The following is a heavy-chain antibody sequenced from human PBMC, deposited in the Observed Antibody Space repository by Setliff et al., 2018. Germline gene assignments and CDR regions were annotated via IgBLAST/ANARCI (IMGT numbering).Heavy chain of an antibody. CDR2: IKSKTDGGTT. D-gene: IGHD3-10*01. J-gene: IGHJ6*03. CDR1: GFTFSNAW. V-gene: IGHV3-15*01. Sequence: PGGSLRLSCAASGFTFSNAWMSWVRQAPGKGLEWVGRIKSKTDGGTTDYAAPVKGRFTISRDDSKNTLYLQMNSLKTEDTAVYYCTTGYGLWFGEPPLYYYMDVWGKGTTVTVSS. CDR3: TTGYGLWFGEPPLYYYMDV.